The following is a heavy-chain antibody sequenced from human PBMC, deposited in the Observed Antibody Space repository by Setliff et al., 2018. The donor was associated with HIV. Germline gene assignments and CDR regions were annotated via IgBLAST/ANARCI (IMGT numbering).Heavy chain of an antibody. D-gene: IGHD3-22*01. J-gene: IGHJ3*02. CDR2: IYYSGST. V-gene: IGHV4-39*01. CDR3: ARSRIRGYYDTSPAMAFDI. CDR1: GGSISISCYY. Sequence: SETLSLTCTVSGGSISISCYYWGWIRQPPGKGLEWIGSIYYSGSTYYNPSLKSRVTISVDTSKKQFSLHFYSVTAADTAVYYCARSRIRGYYDTSPAMAFDIWGQGTMVTVSS.